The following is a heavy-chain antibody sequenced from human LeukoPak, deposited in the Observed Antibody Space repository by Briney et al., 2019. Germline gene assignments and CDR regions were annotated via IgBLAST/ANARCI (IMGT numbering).Heavy chain of an antibody. CDR2: ISDSGGDR. V-gene: IGHV3-23*01. J-gene: IGHJ4*02. CDR3: ATRATGRFFDN. Sequence: PGGSLRHSCAASGFTFSSYVMSWVRQAPGKGLEWVSSISDSGGDRNDADSVKGRFTISRDNSKNTLYLQMDSLRVEDTAVYYCATRATGRFFDNWGQGTLVTVSS. CDR1: GFTFSSYV. D-gene: IGHD3-9*01.